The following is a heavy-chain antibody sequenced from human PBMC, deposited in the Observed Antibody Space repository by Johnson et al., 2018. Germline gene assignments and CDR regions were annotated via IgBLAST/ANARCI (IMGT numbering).Heavy chain of an antibody. D-gene: IGHD3-10*01. Sequence: QVQLVQSGGGLVQPGGSLRLSCAASGFTFSRYGMHWVRQAPGKGLEWVAVIWSDGRTKDYTDSVKGRFTISRDNSNNMLYLQMNSLRAEDTAMFYCATDAGAAAFDIWGQGTMVTVSS. CDR3: ATDAGAAAFDI. CDR2: IWSDGRTK. CDR1: GFTFSRYG. V-gene: IGHV3-33*01. J-gene: IGHJ3*02.